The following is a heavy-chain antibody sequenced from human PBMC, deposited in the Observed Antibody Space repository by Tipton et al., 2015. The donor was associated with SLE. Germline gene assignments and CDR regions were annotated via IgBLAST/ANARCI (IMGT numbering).Heavy chain of an antibody. CDR1: GGSIRSSRHF. CDR3: ARHLGVIVAFEV. J-gene: IGHJ3*01. Sequence: TLSLTCTVSGGSIRSSRHFWGWIRQPPGKGLEWIGVLYYSGNTYYNPSLKSPVTLSIDTSKNQFSLELRSVTAADTAGYYCARHLGVIVAFEVWGQGTVLTVSS. D-gene: IGHD3-10*01. V-gene: IGHV4-39*07. CDR2: LYYSGNT.